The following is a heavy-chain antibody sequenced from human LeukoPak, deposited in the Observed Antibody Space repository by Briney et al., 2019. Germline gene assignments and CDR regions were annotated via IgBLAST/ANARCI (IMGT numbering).Heavy chain of an antibody. J-gene: IGHJ5*02. V-gene: IGHV4-59*06. CDR3: ARDYGSGRWFDP. CDR2: IYYSGST. Sequence: SEALSLTCSVSGGAIISHYWSWIRQHPGKGLEWIGYIYYSGSTYYNPSLKSRVTISVDTSKNQFSLKLSSVTAADTAVYYCARDYGSGRWFDPWGQGTLVTVSS. D-gene: IGHD3-16*01. CDR1: GGAIISHY.